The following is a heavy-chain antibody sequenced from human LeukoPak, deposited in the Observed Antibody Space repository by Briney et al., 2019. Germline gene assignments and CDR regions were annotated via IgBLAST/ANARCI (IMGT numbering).Heavy chain of an antibody. CDR3: AKDPLDQWKPGISWFDP. D-gene: IGHD1-26*01. J-gene: IGHJ5*02. CDR2: ISYEGSNK. CDR1: GFTFSSYG. V-gene: IGHV3-30*18. Sequence: PGGALRLSCAASGFTFSSYGMHWVREAPGKGLGWVAVISYEGSNKYYADSVKGGFTISRDNSKNTLYLQMNSLRAEDTAVYYCAKDPLDQWKPGISWFDPWGQGTLVTVSS.